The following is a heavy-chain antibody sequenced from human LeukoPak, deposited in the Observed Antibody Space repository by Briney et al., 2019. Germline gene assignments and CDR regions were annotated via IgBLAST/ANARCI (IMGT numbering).Heavy chain of an antibody. CDR3: AKDCSSTSCSEYYFDY. CDR1: GFTFSSYA. Sequence: GGSLRLSCAASGFTFSSYAMSWVRQAPGKGPEWVSAISGSGGSTYYTDSVKGRFTISRDNSKNTLYLQMNSLRAEDTAVYYCAKDCSSTSCSEYYFDYWGQGTLVTVSS. CDR2: ISGSGGST. V-gene: IGHV3-23*01. D-gene: IGHD2-2*01. J-gene: IGHJ4*02.